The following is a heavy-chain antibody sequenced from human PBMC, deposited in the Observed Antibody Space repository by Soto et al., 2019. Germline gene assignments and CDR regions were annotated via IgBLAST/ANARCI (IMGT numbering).Heavy chain of an antibody. CDR1: GGSIISGDYY. CDR2: IYYSGST. J-gene: IGHJ4*02. CDR3: ARIPYYYDSSGFDY. V-gene: IGHV4-30-4*01. Sequence: QVQLQESGPGLVKPSQTLSLTCTVSGGSIISGDYYWNWIRQPPGKGLEWIGYIYYSGSTYYNPSLKSRVTLSIDTSKNQFSLKLSSVTAADTAVYYCARIPYYYDSSGFDYWGQGTLVTVSS. D-gene: IGHD3-22*01.